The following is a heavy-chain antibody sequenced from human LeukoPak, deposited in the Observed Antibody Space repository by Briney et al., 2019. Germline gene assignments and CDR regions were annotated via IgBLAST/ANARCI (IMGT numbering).Heavy chain of an antibody. V-gene: IGHV3-48*01. J-gene: IGHJ4*02. CDR2: IIRSDGTT. CDR3: AKMADSISHSSDY. Sequence: GGSLRLSCAASGFSFSRYGMKWVRQAPGEGLEWVSYIIRSDGTTYYAACVKGRFTISRDKAKNSLYLQMDSLRAEDTAVYYCAKMADSISHSSDYWGQGTLVTVSS. CDR1: GFSFSRYG. D-gene: IGHD3-3*02.